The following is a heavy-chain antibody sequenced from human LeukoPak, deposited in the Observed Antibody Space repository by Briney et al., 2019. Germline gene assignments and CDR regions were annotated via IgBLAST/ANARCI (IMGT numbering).Heavy chain of an antibody. J-gene: IGHJ4*02. D-gene: IGHD2-2*01. CDR2: INPNSGGT. V-gene: IGHV1-2*02. CDR1: GYTFTGYY. CDR3: ARGKLIVVVPAAIPEGDY. Sequence: ASVKVSCKASGYTFTGYYMHWVRQAPGQGLEWMGWINPNSGGTNYAQKFQGRVTMTRDTSISTACMELSRLRSDDTAVYYCARGKLIVVVPAAIPEGDYWGQGTLVTVSS.